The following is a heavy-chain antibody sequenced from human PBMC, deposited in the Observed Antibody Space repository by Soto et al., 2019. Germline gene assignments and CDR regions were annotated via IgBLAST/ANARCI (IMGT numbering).Heavy chain of an antibody. CDR3: ARHDWNGVDY. Sequence: QLHLQESGPGLVKPSETLSLTCTVSGGSISRSSYYWGWIRQPPGKGLEWIGSIYYSGSTYYNPSLKRRFTISVDTSKNQFSLKLSSVTAADTAVYYCARHDWNGVDYWGQGTLVTVSS. D-gene: IGHD1-1*01. V-gene: IGHV4-39*01. CDR2: IYYSGST. CDR1: GGSISRSSYY. J-gene: IGHJ4*02.